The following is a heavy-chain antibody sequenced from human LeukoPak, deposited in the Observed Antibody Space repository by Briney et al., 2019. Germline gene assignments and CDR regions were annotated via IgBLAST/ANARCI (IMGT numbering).Heavy chain of an antibody. V-gene: IGHV4-39*01. CDR3: ARHTYYDFWVRYYFDY. CDR2: IYYSGST. CDR1: GGSISSSSYY. J-gene: IGHJ4*02. D-gene: IGHD3-3*01. Sequence: SETLSLTCTVSGGSISSSSYYWGWLRQPPGKGLEWIGSIYYSGSTYYNPSLKSRVTISVDTSKNQFSLKLSSVTVADTAVYCCARHTYYDFWVRYYFDYWGQETLVTVPS.